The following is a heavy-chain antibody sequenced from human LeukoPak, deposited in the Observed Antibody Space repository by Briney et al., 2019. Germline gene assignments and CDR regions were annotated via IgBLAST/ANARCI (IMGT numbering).Heavy chain of an antibody. CDR1: GYSFTNYW. D-gene: IGHD2-8*01. CDR2: IYPGDSDT. J-gene: IGHJ4*02. Sequence: GESLKISCQGSGYSFTNYWIAWVRQMPGKGLEWMGIIYPGDSDTRYGPSFQGQVTISADKSISTAYLQWSSLKASDTAIYYCARHGYCTNGVCYDYWGQGTLVTVSS. V-gene: IGHV5-51*01. CDR3: ARHGYCTNGVCYDY.